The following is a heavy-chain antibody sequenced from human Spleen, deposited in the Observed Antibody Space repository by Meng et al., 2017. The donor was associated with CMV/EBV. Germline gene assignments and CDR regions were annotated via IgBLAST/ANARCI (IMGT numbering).Heavy chain of an antibody. D-gene: IGHD7-27*01. Sequence: CTVSGASISSGGYYWSWIRQHPGKGLEYIGYNYYSGSTYYNASLRSRVTISVDTSKNQFSLELTSVTAADTAIYFCARARNWGSFTWGQGTLVTVSS. CDR3: ARARNWGSFT. CDR1: GASISSGGYY. CDR2: NYYSGST. V-gene: IGHV4-31*03. J-gene: IGHJ5*02.